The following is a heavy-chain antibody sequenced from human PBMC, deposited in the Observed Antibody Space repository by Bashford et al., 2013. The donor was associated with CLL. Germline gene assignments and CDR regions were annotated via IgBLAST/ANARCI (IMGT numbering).Heavy chain of an antibody. CDR3: AREGYSNEGRWFDP. CDR1: RGSISNYY. CDR2: IHYSGNT. J-gene: IGHJ5*02. Sequence: SETLSLTCTVSRGSISNYYWNWVRQPPGKRLEWIGYIHYSGNTDHNPSLKSRVTISVDTSKNQFSLELRSVTAADTAVYYCAREGYSNEGRWFDPWGQGT. V-gene: IGHV4-59*01. D-gene: IGHD4-11*01.